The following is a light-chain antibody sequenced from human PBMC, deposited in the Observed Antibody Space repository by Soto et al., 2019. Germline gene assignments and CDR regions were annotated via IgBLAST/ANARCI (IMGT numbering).Light chain of an antibody. Sequence: IQLTQSPSSLSASVGDRVTITCRASQGISSYLAWYQQKPGKAPKLLIYAASTLQSGVPSRFSARGSGTIFTPTPTTMLPEHFQTYSCHHXNSHPWTSGQGTKVDIK. CDR3: HHXNSHPWT. J-gene: IGKJ1*01. CDR1: QGISSY. CDR2: AAS. V-gene: IGKV1-9*01.